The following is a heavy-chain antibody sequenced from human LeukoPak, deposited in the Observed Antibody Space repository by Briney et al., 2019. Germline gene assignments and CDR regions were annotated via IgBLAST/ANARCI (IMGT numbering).Heavy chain of an antibody. D-gene: IGHD6-13*01. J-gene: IGHJ4*02. CDR2: INTDGRTT. V-gene: IGHV3-74*01. Sequence: AGGSLRLSCAASGFTFSSHWMHWVRQVPGKGLVWVSRINTDGRTTNYADSVKGRFTISRDNAKNTLYLQMNSLRADDTAVYYCARTIMAATGNDYWGQGTLVTVSS. CDR3: ARTIMAATGNDY. CDR1: GFTFSSHW.